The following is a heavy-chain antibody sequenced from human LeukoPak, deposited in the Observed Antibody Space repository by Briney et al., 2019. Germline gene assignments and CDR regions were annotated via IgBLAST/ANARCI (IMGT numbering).Heavy chain of an antibody. Sequence: PGGSLRLSCAASGFTCSSYWMSWVRQAPGKGLEWVANIKQDGSEKYYVDSVKGRFTISRDNAKNSLYLQMNSLRAEDTAVYYCARESRAILIFDYWGQGTLVTVSS. CDR3: ARESRAILIFDY. J-gene: IGHJ4*02. CDR2: IKQDGSEK. V-gene: IGHV3-7*01. CDR1: GFTCSSYW.